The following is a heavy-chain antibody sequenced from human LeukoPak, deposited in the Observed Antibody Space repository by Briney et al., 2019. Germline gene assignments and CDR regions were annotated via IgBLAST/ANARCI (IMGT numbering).Heavy chain of an antibody. V-gene: IGHV3-7*05. CDR3: AREAGPAYCSTTSCLNWFDP. D-gene: IGHD2-2*01. CDR1: RFTFSSSW. Sequence: GWSLTLSCLASRFTFSSSWMSWVRQAPGKGRDWVAYIKQEGSHKYYVDSVKGRFTVSRDNAKNSLYLEMNSLRAENTAVYYCAREAGPAYCSTTSCLNWFDPWGQGTLVTVSS. CDR2: IKQEGSHK. J-gene: IGHJ5*02.